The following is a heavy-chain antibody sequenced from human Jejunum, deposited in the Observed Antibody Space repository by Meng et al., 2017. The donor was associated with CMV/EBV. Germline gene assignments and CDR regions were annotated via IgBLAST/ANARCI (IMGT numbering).Heavy chain of an antibody. J-gene: IGHJ4*02. CDR2: IDHLRRT. Sequence: QVHLQEWVAVLFKTSNTLSLTCTLSGGSFSAYTWSWIRQAPGKGLEWIAEIDHLRRTNFNPSLKSRVSISRDTSRDQFSLRLNSVTAADTAVYYCATADEYAIKYWGQGTLVTVSS. D-gene: IGHD5-12*01. CDR3: ATADEYAIKY. V-gene: IGHV4-34*01. CDR1: GGSFSAYT.